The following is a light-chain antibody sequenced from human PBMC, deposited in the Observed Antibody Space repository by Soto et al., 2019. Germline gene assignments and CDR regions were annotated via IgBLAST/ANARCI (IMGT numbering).Light chain of an antibody. V-gene: IGKV3-20*01. J-gene: IGKJ1*01. CDR2: GAS. Sequence: EIVLTQSPGTLSLSPGERATISCRASQSVSSSYLAWYQQKPGQAPRLLIYGASSRATGIPDRFSGSGSGTAFTLTISRLEPEDFAVYYCQQYGSPWTFGQGTKVEIK. CDR1: QSVSSSY. CDR3: QQYGSPWT.